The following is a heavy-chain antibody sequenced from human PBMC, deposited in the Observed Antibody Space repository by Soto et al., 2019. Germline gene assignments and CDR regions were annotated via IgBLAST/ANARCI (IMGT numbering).Heavy chain of an antibody. D-gene: IGHD3-10*01. J-gene: IGHJ5*02. CDR1: GFSLTTRGVG. CDR3: AHIPNYYQSAWFDP. V-gene: IGHV2-5*02. Sequence: QITLKESGPTLVKPTQTLTLTCTFSGFSLTTRGVGVGWIRQPPGKALECLALIYWDDDKRYSPSLQSRLSIPKDTSKTQVSLTMTNVDPVDTATYYCAHIPNYYQSAWFDPWGQGTLVSVSS. CDR2: IYWDDDK.